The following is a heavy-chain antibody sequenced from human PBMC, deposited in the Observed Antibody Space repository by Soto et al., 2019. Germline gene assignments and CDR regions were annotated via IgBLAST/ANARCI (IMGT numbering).Heavy chain of an antibody. Sequence: SETLSLTCAVYGGSFSGYYWSWIRQPPGKGLEWIGEINHSGSTNYNPSPKSRVTISVDTSKNQFSLKLSSVTAADTAVYYCARGVWGGRFDCSGGSCYEGDRPFDYWGQGSLVTVSS. CDR1: GGSFSGYY. CDR3: ARGVWGGRFDCSGGSCYEGDRPFDY. D-gene: IGHD2-15*01. V-gene: IGHV4-34*01. CDR2: INHSGST. J-gene: IGHJ4*02.